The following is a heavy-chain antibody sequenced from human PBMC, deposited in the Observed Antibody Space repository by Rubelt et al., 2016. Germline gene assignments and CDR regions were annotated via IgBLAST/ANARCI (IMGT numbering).Heavy chain of an antibody. V-gene: IGHV1-69*06. CDR2: IIPIFGTA. J-gene: IGHJ6*02. Sequence: QVQLVQSGAEVKKPGSSVKVSCKASGGTFSSYAISWVRQAPGQGLEWMVGIIPIFGTANYAQKFQGRVTITADKSTSTAYMELSSLRSEDTAVYYCARGFHDYGDYYYGMDVWGQGTTVTVPS. D-gene: IGHD4-17*01. CDR3: ARGFHDYGDYYYGMDV. CDR1: GGTFSSYA.